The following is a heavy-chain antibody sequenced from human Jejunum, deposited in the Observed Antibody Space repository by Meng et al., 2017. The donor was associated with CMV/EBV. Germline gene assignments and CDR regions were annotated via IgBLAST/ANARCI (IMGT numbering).Heavy chain of an antibody. V-gene: IGHV3-7*01. CDR3: ARDSWAAPDY. CDR2: TNQDGSEK. D-gene: IGHD3-16*01. J-gene: IGHJ4*02. Sequence: SCAASGFPFSTYWMSWVRQAPGKGLEWVASTNQDGSEKYYVDSVKARFTISRDNAKNSLYLQMNSLRAEDTAVYSCARDSWAAPDYWGQGTLVTVSS. CDR1: GFPFSTYW.